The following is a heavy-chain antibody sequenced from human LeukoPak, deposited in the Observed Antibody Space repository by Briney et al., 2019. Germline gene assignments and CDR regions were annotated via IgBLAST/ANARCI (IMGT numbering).Heavy chain of an antibody. CDR2: FDPEDGET. V-gene: IGHV1-24*01. Sequence: ASVKVSCKVSGYTLTELSMHWVRQAPGKGLEWMGGFDPEDGETIYAQKFQGRVTMTRDMSTSTVYMELSSLRSEDTAVYYCAREGYGSGSYPHYYMDVWGKGTTVTVSS. D-gene: IGHD3-10*01. J-gene: IGHJ6*03. CDR3: AREGYGSGSYPHYYMDV. CDR1: GYTLTELS.